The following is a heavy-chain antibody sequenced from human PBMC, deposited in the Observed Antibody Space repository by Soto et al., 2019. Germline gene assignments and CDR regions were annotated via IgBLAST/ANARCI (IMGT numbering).Heavy chain of an antibody. V-gene: IGHV1-46*01. Sequence: ASGKVSCKASGYTFTSYYMCWVRQAPGQGLEWMGKINPTGGSTTYAQKFQGRVTMTRDTSTSTVYTQLSSLRSEDTAVYYCAREDVWGSYRPWYFDYWGQGTLVTVSS. CDR2: INPTGGST. D-gene: IGHD3-16*02. CDR3: AREDVWGSYRPWYFDY. J-gene: IGHJ4*02. CDR1: GYTFTSYY.